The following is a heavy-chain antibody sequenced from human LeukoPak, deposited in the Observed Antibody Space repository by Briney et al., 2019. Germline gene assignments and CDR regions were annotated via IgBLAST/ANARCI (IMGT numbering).Heavy chain of an antibody. CDR2: IYYSGST. D-gene: IGHD5-12*01. CDR1: SGSISSYY. CDR3: ARSGYDYSLDY. V-gene: IGHV4-59*01. J-gene: IGHJ4*02. Sequence: PSETLSLTCAVSSGSISSYYWSWIRQPPGKGLEWIGYIYYSGSTNYNPSLKSRVTISVDTSKNQFSLKLSSVTAADTAVYYCARSGYDYSLDYWGQGTLVTVSS.